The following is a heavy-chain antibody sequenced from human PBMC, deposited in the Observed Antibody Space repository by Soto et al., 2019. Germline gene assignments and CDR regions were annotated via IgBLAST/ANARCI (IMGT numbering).Heavy chain of an antibody. CDR1: GGSISSYY. J-gene: IGHJ4*02. V-gene: IGHV4-59*08. CDR2: IYYSGST. Sequence: PSETLSLTCTVSGGSISSYYWSWIRQPPGKGLEWIGYIYYSGSTNYNPSLKSRVTISVDTSKNQFSLKLSSVTAADTAVYYCARQRGYCTNGVCYYYFDYWGQGTPVTVSS. CDR3: ARQRGYCTNGVCYYYFDY. D-gene: IGHD2-8*01.